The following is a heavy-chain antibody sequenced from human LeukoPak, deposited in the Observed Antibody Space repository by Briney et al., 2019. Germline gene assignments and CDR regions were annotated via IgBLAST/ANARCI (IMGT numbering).Heavy chain of an antibody. D-gene: IGHD2-21*01. CDR3: ARDVDTNF. V-gene: IGHV3-7*03. CDR1: GFIFSNFW. Sequence: PGGSLRLSCAASGFIFSNFWMTWVRQVPGKGLEWVANVVKDGSEKHYVDSVRGRFTISRDNAKNSVYLQMSGLRGEDTAIYYCARDVDTNFWGQGTLVTVSS. CDR2: VVKDGSEK. J-gene: IGHJ4*02.